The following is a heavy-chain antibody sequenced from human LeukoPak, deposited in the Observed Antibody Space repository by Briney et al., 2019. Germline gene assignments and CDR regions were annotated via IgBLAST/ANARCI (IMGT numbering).Heavy chain of an antibody. Sequence: AGGSLRLSCAASGFTFSTYWMHWVRQAPGKGLVWVSRINGDGSSTSYRVSVEGRFTISRDNAKNTLYLQMNGLRVEDTAVYYCARALGDIRGQGTLVTVSS. CDR2: INGDGSST. CDR3: ARALGDI. CDR1: GFTFSTYW. V-gene: IGHV3-74*01. J-gene: IGHJ4*02.